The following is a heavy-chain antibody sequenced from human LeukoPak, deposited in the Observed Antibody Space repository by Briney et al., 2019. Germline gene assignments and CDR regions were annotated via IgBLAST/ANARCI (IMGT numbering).Heavy chain of an antibody. CDR3: ATDLRWELSVI. V-gene: IGHV1-24*01. Sequence: ASVKVSCKVSGYTLTELSMHWVRQAPGKGLEWMGGFDPEDGETIYAQKFQGRVTMTVDTSTDTAYMELSSLRSEDTAVYYCATDLRWELSVIWGQGTMVTVSS. CDR1: GYTLTELS. J-gene: IGHJ3*02. D-gene: IGHD4-23*01. CDR2: FDPEDGET.